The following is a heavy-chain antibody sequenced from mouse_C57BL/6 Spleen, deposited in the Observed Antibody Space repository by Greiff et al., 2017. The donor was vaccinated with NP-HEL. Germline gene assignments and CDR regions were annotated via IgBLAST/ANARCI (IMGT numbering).Heavy chain of an antibody. Sequence: VQLKHSGPELVKPGASVKISCKASGYSFTGYYMNWVKQSPEKSLEWIGEINPSTGGTTYNQKFKAKATLTVDKSSSTAYMQLKSLTSEDSAVYYCAKVTTVVLDYWGQGTTLTVSS. CDR2: INPSTGGT. J-gene: IGHJ2*01. CDR3: AKVTTVVLDY. CDR1: GYSFTGYY. V-gene: IGHV1-42*01. D-gene: IGHD1-1*01.